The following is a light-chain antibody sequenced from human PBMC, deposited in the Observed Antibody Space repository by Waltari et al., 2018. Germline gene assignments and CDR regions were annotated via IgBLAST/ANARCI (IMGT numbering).Light chain of an antibody. CDR3: QQSHRFPFT. Sequence: DIQMTQSPSSLSASVGDGVTITCQTSQSISNYLNWYQQKPGKAPNLLIYTASTLQSGVPSKFSCSGSGTDFTLTINNLQPEDFATYYCQQSHRFPFTFGQGTRVEI. J-gene: IGKJ5*01. V-gene: IGKV1-39*01. CDR2: TAS. CDR1: QSISNY.